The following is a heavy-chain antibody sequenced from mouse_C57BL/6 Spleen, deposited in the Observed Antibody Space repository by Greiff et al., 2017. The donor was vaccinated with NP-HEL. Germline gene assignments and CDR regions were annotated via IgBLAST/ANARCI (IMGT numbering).Heavy chain of an antibody. V-gene: IGHV5-6*01. Sequence: EVKLVESGGDLVKPGGSLKLSCAASGFTFSSYGMSWVRQTPDKRLEWVATISSGGSYTYYPDSVKGRFTISRDNAKNTLYLQMSSLKSEDTAMYYCARQDYGLGGNYFDYWGQGTTLTVSS. CDR3: ARQDYGLGGNYFDY. J-gene: IGHJ2*01. CDR1: GFTFSSYG. CDR2: ISSGGSYT. D-gene: IGHD1-2*01.